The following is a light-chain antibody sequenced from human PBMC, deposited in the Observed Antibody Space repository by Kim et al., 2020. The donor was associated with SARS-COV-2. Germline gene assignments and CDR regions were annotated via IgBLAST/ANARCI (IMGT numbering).Light chain of an antibody. CDR3: QQYNNWPPWT. V-gene: IGKV3-15*01. CDR2: GAS. CDR1: QSVSSN. J-gene: IGKJ1*01. Sequence: PGERAPLSCRASQSVSSNLAWYQQKPGQAPRLLIYGASTRATGIPARFSGSGSGTEFTLTISSLQSEDFAVYYCQQYNNWPPWTFGQGTKVDIK.